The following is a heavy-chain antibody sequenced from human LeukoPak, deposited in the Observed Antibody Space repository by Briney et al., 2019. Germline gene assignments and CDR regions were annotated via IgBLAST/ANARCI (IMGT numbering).Heavy chain of an antibody. D-gene: IGHD3-22*01. CDR3: ASCSHDSSGDDAFDI. Sequence: GASVKVSCKASGYTFTSYGISWVRQAPGQGLEWMGWISAYNGNTNYAQKLQGRVTMTTDTSTSTAYMELRSLRSEDTAVYYCASCSHDSSGDDAFDIWGQGTMVTVSS. CDR2: ISAYNGNT. CDR1: GYTFTSYG. J-gene: IGHJ3*02. V-gene: IGHV1-18*01.